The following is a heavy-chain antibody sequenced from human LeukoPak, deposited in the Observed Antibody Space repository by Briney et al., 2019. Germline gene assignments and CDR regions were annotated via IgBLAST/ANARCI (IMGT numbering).Heavy chain of an antibody. V-gene: IGHV4-39*01. Sequence: SETLSLTCTVSGGSISSSSYYWGWIRQPPGKGLEWVGSIYYSGSTYYNPSLKSRVTISVDTSKNQFSLKLSSVTAADTAVYYCARHSRSSCDAFDIWGQGTMVTVSS. CDR1: GGSISSSSYY. CDR3: ARHSRSSCDAFDI. CDR2: IYYSGST. J-gene: IGHJ3*02. D-gene: IGHD6-13*01.